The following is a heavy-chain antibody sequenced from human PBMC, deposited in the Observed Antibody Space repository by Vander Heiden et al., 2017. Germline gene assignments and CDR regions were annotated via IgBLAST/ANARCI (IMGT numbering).Heavy chain of an antibody. J-gene: IGHJ3*02. V-gene: IGHV3-11*01. CDR1: GFTFSDSY. CDR3: ARWDGSSSSWYGEGDAFDI. CDR2: ISSSGSTI. D-gene: IGHD6-13*01. Sequence: QVQLVESGGGLVKPGGSLRLSCAASGFTFSDSYMGWIRQAPGKGLEWVSYISSSGSTIYYADSVKGRFTISRDNAKNSLYLQMNSLRAEDTAVYYCARWDGSSSSWYGEGDAFDIWGQGTMVTVSS.